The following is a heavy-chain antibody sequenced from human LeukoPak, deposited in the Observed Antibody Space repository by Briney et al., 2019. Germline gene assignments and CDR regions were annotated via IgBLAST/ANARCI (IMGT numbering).Heavy chain of an antibody. D-gene: IGHD2-2*01. V-gene: IGHV1-69*01. J-gene: IGHJ4*02. CDR3: ASRLYCSNTRCRNFPFAY. Sequence: SVKVSFKASGGTFSSYAINWVRQAPGQGLEWMAGIIPIFGTANYAQKFQDRVTITADESTSTAYMELSSLRSEDTAIYYCASRLYCSNTRCRNFPFAYWGQGTLVTVSS. CDR2: IIPIFGTA. CDR1: GGTFSSYA.